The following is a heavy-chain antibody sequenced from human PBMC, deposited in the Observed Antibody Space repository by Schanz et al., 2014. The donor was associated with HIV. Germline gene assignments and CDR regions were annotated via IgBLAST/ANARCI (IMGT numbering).Heavy chain of an antibody. CDR3: AKSHKHDSSDYYRFYYFGMDV. D-gene: IGHD6-19*01. J-gene: IGHJ6*02. CDR1: GFTFDNYG. Sequence: QVQLVESGGGVVQPGRSLRLSCVASGFTFDNYGMHWVRQAPGKGLEWVAVMSYDGRNKYYADSVKGRFTISRDDSSDTLYLQMNSLRPEDTAVYYCAKSHKHDSSDYYRFYYFGMDVWGQGTTVTVSS. V-gene: IGHV3-30*18. CDR2: MSYDGRNK.